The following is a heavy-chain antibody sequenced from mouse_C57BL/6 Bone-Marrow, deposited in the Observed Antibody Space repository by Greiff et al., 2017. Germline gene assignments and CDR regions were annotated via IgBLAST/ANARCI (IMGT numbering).Heavy chain of an antibody. CDR3: TTQDGYSYYFDY. CDR2: IDPENGDT. D-gene: IGHD2-3*01. V-gene: IGHV14-4*01. J-gene: IGHJ2*01. Sequence: EVQLQQSGAELVRPGASVKLSCTASGFNIKDDYMHWVKQRPEQGLEWIGWIDPENGDTEYASKFQGKAPITADTSSNTAYLQLSSLTSEDTAVYYCTTQDGYSYYFDYWGQGTTLTVSS. CDR1: GFNIKDDY.